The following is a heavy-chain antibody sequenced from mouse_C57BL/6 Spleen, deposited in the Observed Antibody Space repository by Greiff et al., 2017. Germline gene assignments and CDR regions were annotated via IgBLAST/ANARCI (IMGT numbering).Heavy chain of an antibody. J-gene: IGHJ1*03. Sequence: VKLMESGAELVKPGASVKLSCKASGYTFTEYTIHWVKQRSGQGLEWIGWFYPGSGSIKYNEKFKDKATLTADKSSSTVYMELSRLTSEDSAVYVCARHGTTVVAHWYFDVWGTGTTVTVSS. CDR3: ARHGTTVVAHWYFDV. V-gene: IGHV1-62-2*01. D-gene: IGHD1-1*01. CDR1: GYTFTEYT. CDR2: FYPGSGSI.